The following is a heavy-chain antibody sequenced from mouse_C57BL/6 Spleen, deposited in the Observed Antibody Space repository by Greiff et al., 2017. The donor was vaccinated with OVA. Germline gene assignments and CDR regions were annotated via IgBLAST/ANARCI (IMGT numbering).Heavy chain of an antibody. CDR1: GYSITSGYY. V-gene: IGHV3-6*01. J-gene: IGHJ4*01. Sequence: DVKLQESGPGLVKPSQSLSLTCSVTGYSITSGYYWNWIRQFPGNKLEWMGYISYDGSNNYNPSLKNRISITRDTSKNQFFLKLNSVTTEDTATYYCARRDDGYYSYYYAMDYWGQGTSVTVSS. D-gene: IGHD2-3*01. CDR3: ARRDDGYYSYYYAMDY. CDR2: ISYDGSN.